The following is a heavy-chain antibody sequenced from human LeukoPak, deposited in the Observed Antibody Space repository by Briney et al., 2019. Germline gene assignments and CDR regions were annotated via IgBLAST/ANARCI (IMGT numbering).Heavy chain of an antibody. Sequence: GGSLRLSCAASGFTFSSYAMSWVRQAPGKGLEWVSAISGSGGSTYYADSVKGRFTISRDNSKTTLYLQMNSLRAEDTAVYYCAKVSSYCSSTSCYPDYWGQGTLVTVSS. CDR1: GFTFSSYA. CDR3: AKVSSYCSSTSCYPDY. J-gene: IGHJ4*02. CDR2: ISGSGGST. V-gene: IGHV3-23*01. D-gene: IGHD2-2*01.